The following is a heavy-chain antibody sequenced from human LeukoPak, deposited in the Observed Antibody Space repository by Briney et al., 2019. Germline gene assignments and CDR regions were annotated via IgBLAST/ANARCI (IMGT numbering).Heavy chain of an antibody. J-gene: IGHJ4*02. CDR2: IHSNGRT. V-gene: IGHV4-59*01. Sequence: PSGTLSLTCSVPGGSISGYYWSWIRQPPGKGLEWIGYIHSNGRTNSNPSLKSRVTISVDTFKNQFSLNLISVTAADTAVYYCARYYCPNGVCQGFDYWGQGTLVTVSS. D-gene: IGHD2-8*01. CDR1: GGSISGYY. CDR3: ARYYCPNGVCQGFDY.